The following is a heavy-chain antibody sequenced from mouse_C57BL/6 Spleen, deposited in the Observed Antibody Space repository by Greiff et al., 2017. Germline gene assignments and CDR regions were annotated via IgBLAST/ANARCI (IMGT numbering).Heavy chain of an antibody. V-gene: IGHV1-69*01. CDR1: GYTFTSYW. CDR3: ARRDYGSSYPYGYFDV. Sequence: QVQLQQPGAELVMPGASVKLSCKASGYTFTSYWMHWVKQRPGQGLEWIGEIDPSDSYTNYNQKFKSKSTLTVDKSSSTAYMQLSSLTSEDSAVYYCARRDYGSSYPYGYFDVWGTGTTVTVSS. D-gene: IGHD1-1*01. J-gene: IGHJ1*03. CDR2: IDPSDSYT.